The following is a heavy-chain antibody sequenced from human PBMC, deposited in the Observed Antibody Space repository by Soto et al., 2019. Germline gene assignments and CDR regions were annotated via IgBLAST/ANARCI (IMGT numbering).Heavy chain of an antibody. D-gene: IGHD3-16*02. CDR3: ARADDYIWGSYRYCYFDY. V-gene: IGHV3-48*01. CDR1: GFTFRSHS. Sequence: EVQLVESGGGLVQPGGSLRLSCAASGFTFRSHSMNWVRQAPGKGLEWVSYISGSGTTIYYADSVKGRFTISRDSAKTSLYLQMNSLRAEDTAVYYCARADDYIWGSYRYCYFDYWGQGTLVTVSA. CDR2: ISGSGTTI. J-gene: IGHJ4*02.